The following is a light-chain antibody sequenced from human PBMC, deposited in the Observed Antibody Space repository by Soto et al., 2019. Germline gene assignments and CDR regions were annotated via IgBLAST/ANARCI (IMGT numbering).Light chain of an antibody. CDR1: QSVLYSSNNKNY. Sequence: DIVMTQSSDSLAVSLGERATINCKSSQSVLYSSNNKNYLAWYRQKPGQPPKLIIYWASIRESGVPDRISGSGSGTDFTLTISSLQAEDVAVYYCQQYYSTPPYTFGQGTKLEIK. CDR3: QQYYSTPPYT. J-gene: IGKJ2*01. V-gene: IGKV4-1*01. CDR2: WAS.